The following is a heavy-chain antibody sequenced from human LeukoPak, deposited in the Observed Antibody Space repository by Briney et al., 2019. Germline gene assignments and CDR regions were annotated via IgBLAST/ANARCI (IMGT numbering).Heavy chain of an antibody. CDR3: ARGDYGGDYFGY. CDR1: GFTFSDHY. D-gene: IGHD4-23*01. Sequence: KSGGSLRLSCEVSGFTFSDHYTSWIRQAPGKRLEWVSYISSGSTYTNYADSVEGRFTISRDNAKNSLYLQMNSLRAEDTAVYYCARGDYGGDYFGYWGQGTLVTVSS. J-gene: IGHJ4*02. V-gene: IGHV3-11*05. CDR2: ISSGSTYT.